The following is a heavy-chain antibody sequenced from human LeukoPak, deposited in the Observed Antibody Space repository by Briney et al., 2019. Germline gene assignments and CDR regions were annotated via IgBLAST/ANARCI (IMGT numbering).Heavy chain of an antibody. J-gene: IGHJ4*02. V-gene: IGHV4-59*01. Sequence: KPSETLSLTCSVSDDSITMYYWTWIRQPPGKGLEWIGYVDHTGSTNFNPSLNGRVSISRDTTNNLFSLRLRSVTAADTAVYYCARRYSGYDWGWYFDYWGQGTLVTVSS. D-gene: IGHD5-12*01. CDR2: VDHTGST. CDR3: ARRYSGYDWGWYFDY. CDR1: DDSITMYY.